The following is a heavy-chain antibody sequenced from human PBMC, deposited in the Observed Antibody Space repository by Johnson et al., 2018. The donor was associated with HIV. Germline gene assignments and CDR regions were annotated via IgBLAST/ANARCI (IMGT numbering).Heavy chain of an antibody. J-gene: IGHJ3*02. Sequence: QMLLVESGGGVVQPGGSLRLSCSASGFTFSTFGMHWVRQATGKGLEWVAFIRYDGSDKYYGDSVKGRFTISRDNSKNTLYLQMNSLRAEDTAVYYCAKVYCGGDCSFGGAAFNIWGQGTMVTVSS. CDR2: IRYDGSDK. D-gene: IGHD2-21*02. CDR1: GFTFSTFG. CDR3: AKVYCGGDCSFGGAAFNI. V-gene: IGHV3-30*02.